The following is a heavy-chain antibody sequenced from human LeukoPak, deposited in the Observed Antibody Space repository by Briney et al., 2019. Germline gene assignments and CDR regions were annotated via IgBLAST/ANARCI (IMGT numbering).Heavy chain of an antibody. Sequence: GSLRLSCAASGLTFSSYAMSWVRPAPGKGLEWVSAISGSGGSTYYADSVKGRFTISRDNAKNSLYLQMNSLRAEDTAVYYCAKSSEPIVVVTAELDYWGQGTLVTVSS. CDR2: ISGSGGST. J-gene: IGHJ4*02. V-gene: IGHV3-23*01. D-gene: IGHD2-21*02. CDR3: AKSSEPIVVVTAELDY. CDR1: GLTFSSYA.